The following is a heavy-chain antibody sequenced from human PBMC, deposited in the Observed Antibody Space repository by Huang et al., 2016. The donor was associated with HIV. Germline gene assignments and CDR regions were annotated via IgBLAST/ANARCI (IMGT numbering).Heavy chain of an antibody. D-gene: IGHD1-7*01. CDR1: TFRFGAYW. CDR2: IKQDESEK. V-gene: IGHV3-7*01. Sequence: VESGGRLVQPGGSIRLSCVGSTFRFGAYWMSWVRQSPGKGLEWVANIKQDESEKYYVDSVKGRFNISRDNPKKVLFLEMNNVRVEDTATYYCATKTAGMDIWGQGTTVTVS. CDR3: ATKTAGMDI. J-gene: IGHJ6*02.